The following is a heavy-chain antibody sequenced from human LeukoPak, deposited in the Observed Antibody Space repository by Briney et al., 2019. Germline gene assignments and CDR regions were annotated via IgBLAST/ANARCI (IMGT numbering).Heavy chain of an antibody. V-gene: IGHV3-11*03. Sequence: GGSLRLSCAASGFTFSDYYMSWIRQAPGQGLEWVAYISHSSGFTNYADSVKGRFAISRDNAKNSLYLQMDSLRAEDTAIYYCAKLFKAYSSSWIDYWGQGNLVTVSS. CDR1: GFTFSDYY. J-gene: IGHJ4*02. CDR3: AKLFKAYSSSWIDY. CDR2: ISHSSGFT. D-gene: IGHD6-13*01.